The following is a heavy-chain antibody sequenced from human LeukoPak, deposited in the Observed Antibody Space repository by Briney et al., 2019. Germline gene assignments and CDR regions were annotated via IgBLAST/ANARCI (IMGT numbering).Heavy chain of an antibody. CDR3: ATGQYYSGSSYNTFDY. V-gene: IGHV4-39*01. D-gene: IGHD3-10*01. CDR2: IYYSGRT. J-gene: IGHJ4*02. Sequence: SETLSLTCTVSGGSISSSSYYWGWIRQPPGKGLEWIGSIYYSGRTYYNPSLKSRVTISVDTSKNQFSLKLSSVTAADTAVYYGATGQYYSGSSYNTFDYWGQGTLVTVSS. CDR1: GGSISSSSYY.